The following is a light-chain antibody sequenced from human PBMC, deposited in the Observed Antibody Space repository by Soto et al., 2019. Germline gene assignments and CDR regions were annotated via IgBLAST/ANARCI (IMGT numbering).Light chain of an antibody. CDR3: QQRYNWPIT. V-gene: IGKV3-11*01. CDR2: ADS. CDR1: QSVSGY. J-gene: IGKJ5*01. Sequence: EIVLTQSPATLSLSPGETATPSCRASQSVSGYIGWYQQKPGQAPRLLIYADSNRATGIPARFSGSGSGTDFTLTISSLEPEDFSVYYCQQRYNWPITFGQGTRLEIK.